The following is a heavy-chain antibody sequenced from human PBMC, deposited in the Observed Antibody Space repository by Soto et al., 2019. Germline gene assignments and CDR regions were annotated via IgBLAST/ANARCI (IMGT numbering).Heavy chain of an antibody. CDR1: RFTFSNYA. V-gene: IGHV3-23*01. CDR3: ARFSAAGYCTTTTCYRYLDY. CDR2: ISGSGDYT. Sequence: EVQLLESGGGLVQPGGSLRLSCVASRFTFSNYAMSWVRQAPGKGLEWVSGISGSGDYTYYADSVKGRFTISRDNSKNTLYLQMNTLRAEDTALYYCARFSAAGYCTTTTCYRYLDYWGQGTLVTVSS. D-gene: IGHD2-2*01. J-gene: IGHJ4*02.